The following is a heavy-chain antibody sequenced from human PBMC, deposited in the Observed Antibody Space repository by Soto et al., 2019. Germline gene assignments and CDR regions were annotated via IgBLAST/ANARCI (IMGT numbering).Heavy chain of an antibody. Sequence: ASVKVSCKVSGYTLTELSMHRVRQAPGKGLEWMGGFDPEDGETIYAQKFQGRVTMTEDTSTDTAYMELSSLRSEDTAVYYCATLTAWNYYDSSGYYIDYWGQGTLVTVSS. CDR2: FDPEDGET. CDR1: GYTLTELS. D-gene: IGHD3-22*01. V-gene: IGHV1-24*01. CDR3: ATLTAWNYYDSSGYYIDY. J-gene: IGHJ4*02.